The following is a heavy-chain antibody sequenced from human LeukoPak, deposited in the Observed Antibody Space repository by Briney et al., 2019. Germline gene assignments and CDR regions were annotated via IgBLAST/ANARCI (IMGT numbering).Heavy chain of an antibody. D-gene: IGHD1-26*01. CDR1: GGSIRTYY. J-gene: IGHJ3*02. CDR3: AREGVGASTTTPDAFDI. V-gene: IGHV4-59*01. Sequence: SETLSLTCTVSGGSIRTYYWSWVRQSPGKGLEWIGSIYYIGSTKYNPSLKSRVTMSADTSNNQFSLRLTSVTAADTAVYYCAREGVGASTTTPDAFDIWGQGTMVTVSS. CDR2: IYYIGST.